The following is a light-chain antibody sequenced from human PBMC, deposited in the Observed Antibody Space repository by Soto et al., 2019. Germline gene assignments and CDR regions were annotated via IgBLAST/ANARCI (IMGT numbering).Light chain of an antibody. CDR3: QSVDSSLSAWV. CDR1: SSNIGAGYD. Sequence: QSVLTQPPSVSGAPGQRVTISCTGSSSNIGAGYDVHWYQQLPGTAPKLLIYSNNNRPSGVPDRFSGSKSGTSASLAITGLQAEDEADYYCQSVDSSLSAWVFGGGTKLTVL. J-gene: IGLJ3*02. CDR2: SNN. V-gene: IGLV1-40*01.